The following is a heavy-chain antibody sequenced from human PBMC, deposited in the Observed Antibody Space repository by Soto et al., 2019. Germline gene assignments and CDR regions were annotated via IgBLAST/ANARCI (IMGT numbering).Heavy chain of an antibody. CDR3: ARGYYYDSSGYYFDH. CDR1: GYSFTSYV. V-gene: IGHV1-3*01. CDR2: IKPGTGET. D-gene: IGHD3-22*01. Sequence: GASVKVSCKTSGYSFTSYVIHWVRQAPGERLEWMGWIKPGTGETKYLQKLQGRVTISRDTSANIVYMELSSLRSEDTAVCYCARGYYYDSSGYYFDHWGKGTLVTVSS. J-gene: IGHJ4*02.